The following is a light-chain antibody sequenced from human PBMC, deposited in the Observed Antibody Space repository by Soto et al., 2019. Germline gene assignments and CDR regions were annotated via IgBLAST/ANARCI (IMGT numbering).Light chain of an antibody. Sequence: EIVLTQSPGTLSLSPGERATLSCRASQSVSSSYLAWYQQKLGRAPRLLIYGASSRATGIPDRFSGSGSGTDFTLTISRLEPEDFAVYYCQQYGSSPPLTFGGGTKVEIK. CDR3: QQYGSSPPLT. CDR1: QSVSSSY. J-gene: IGKJ4*01. CDR2: GAS. V-gene: IGKV3-20*01.